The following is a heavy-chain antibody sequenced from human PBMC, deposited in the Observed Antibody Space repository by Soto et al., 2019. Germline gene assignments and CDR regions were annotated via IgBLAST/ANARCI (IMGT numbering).Heavy chain of an antibody. CDR2: ISWNSGSI. CDR3: AKDMGTTMIVVVFDY. Sequence: EVQLVESGGGLVQPGRSLRLSCAASGFTFDDYAMHWVRQAPGKGLEWVSGISWNSGSIGYADSVKGRFTISRDNAKNSLYLQMNSLRAEDTALYYCAKDMGTTMIVVVFDYWGQGTLVTVSS. CDR1: GFTFDDYA. J-gene: IGHJ4*02. V-gene: IGHV3-9*01. D-gene: IGHD3-22*01.